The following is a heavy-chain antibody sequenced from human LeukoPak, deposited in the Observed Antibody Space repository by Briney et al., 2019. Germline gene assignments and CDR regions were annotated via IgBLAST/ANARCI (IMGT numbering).Heavy chain of an antibody. V-gene: IGHV4-31*01. J-gene: IGHJ4*02. Sequence: SETLSLTCTVSVGPISGGGYYCSWIRQHPGKGLEWIGYIYYSGTAYYNPSLKSPVVISIDTSENQFSLKVSSVTAADTAAYYCASRHGDTGAFEYWGQGILVTVSS. CDR3: ASRHGDTGAFEY. D-gene: IGHD5-24*01. CDR2: IYYSGTA. CDR1: VGPISGGGYY.